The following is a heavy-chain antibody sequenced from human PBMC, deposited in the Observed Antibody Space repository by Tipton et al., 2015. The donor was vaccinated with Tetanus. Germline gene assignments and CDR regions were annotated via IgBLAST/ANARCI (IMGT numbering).Heavy chain of an antibody. CDR1: GFTFSDYG. J-gene: IGHJ6*02. CDR2: LSFDGTNE. CDR3: GKSGAQLWSPNHYYYYGLDV. D-gene: IGHD5-18*01. Sequence: QLVQSGGGVVQSGRSLRLSCAASGFTFSDYGMHWVRQAPGKGLEWVAVLSFDGTNEDYADSVKGRFTISRDNSKNTLFLKMNSLRPEDAAVYYCGKSGAQLWSPNHYYYYGLDVWGQGTTVSVSS. V-gene: IGHV3-30*18.